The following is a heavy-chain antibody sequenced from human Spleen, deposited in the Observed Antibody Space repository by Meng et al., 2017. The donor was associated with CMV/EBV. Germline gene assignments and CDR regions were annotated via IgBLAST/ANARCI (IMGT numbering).Heavy chain of an antibody. V-gene: IGHV3-43*01. Sequence: GESLKISCAASGFTFDDYTMHWVRQAPGKGLEWVSLISWDGGRTYYADSVKGRFTISRDNSKNSLYLQMNSLRTEDTALYYCAKDISRAQYYYYFDYWGQGTLVTVSS. CDR2: ISWDGGRT. CDR1: GFTFDDYT. D-gene: IGHD2/OR15-2a*01. J-gene: IGHJ4*02. CDR3: AKDISRAQYYYYFDY.